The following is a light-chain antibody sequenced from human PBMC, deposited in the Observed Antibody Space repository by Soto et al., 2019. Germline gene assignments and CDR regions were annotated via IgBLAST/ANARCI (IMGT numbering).Light chain of an antibody. CDR1: QDISNY. CDR3: QNYNSALFVA. V-gene: IGKV1-27*01. J-gene: IGKJ4*01. Sequence: DIQMTQSPSSLSASVRDRVAITCRASQDISNYLAWYQQKPGKVPKLLIYAASTLQSGVPSRFSGSGSGTHFTLTISSLQPEDVATSYCQNYNSALFVAFGGGTKVEIK. CDR2: AAS.